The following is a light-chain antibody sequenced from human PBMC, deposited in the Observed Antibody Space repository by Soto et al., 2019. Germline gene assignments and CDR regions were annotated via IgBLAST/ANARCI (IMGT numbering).Light chain of an antibody. J-gene: IGLJ1*01. Sequence: QSVLTQPASVSGSPGQSITISCTGTSSDVGSYNLVSWYQQHPGKAPKLMIYEDSGRPSGVSNRFSGSKSGNTASLTISGLQAEDEADYYCSSYTSSTNYVFGTGTKLTVL. CDR1: SSDVGSYNL. CDR2: EDS. V-gene: IGLV2-14*02. CDR3: SSYTSSTNYV.